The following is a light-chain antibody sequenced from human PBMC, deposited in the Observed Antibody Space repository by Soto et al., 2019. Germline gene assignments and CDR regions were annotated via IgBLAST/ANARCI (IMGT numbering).Light chain of an antibody. CDR3: QQYTTSPFT. CDR2: GAS. CDR1: QSVGSDY. V-gene: IGKV3-20*01. Sequence: IVLTQSPGTLSLSPGERATLSCSASQSVGSDYLAWYQQKPGQPPRLLIYGASIRASGMPDRFTGSGSGTDFTLTISRLEPEDFALYYCQQYTTSPFTFGPGTKVDVK. J-gene: IGKJ3*01.